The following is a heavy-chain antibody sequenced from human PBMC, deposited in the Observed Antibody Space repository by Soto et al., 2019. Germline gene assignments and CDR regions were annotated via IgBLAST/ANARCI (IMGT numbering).Heavy chain of an antibody. Sequence: GGSLRLSCAASGFTFINAWMSWVRQAPGKGLEWVGRIKSKTAGGTTDYAAPVKGRFTISRDDSKNTLYLQMNSLKTEDTAVYYCTRDGTITFGGVLVPNWFDLWGQGTLVTVSS. CDR3: TRDGTITFGGVLVPNWFDL. CDR1: GFTFINAW. CDR2: IKSKTAGGTT. D-gene: IGHD3-16*02. V-gene: IGHV3-15*01. J-gene: IGHJ5*02.